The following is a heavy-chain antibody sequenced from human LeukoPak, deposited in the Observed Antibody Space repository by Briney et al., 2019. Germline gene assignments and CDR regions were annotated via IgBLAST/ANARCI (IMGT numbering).Heavy chain of an antibody. CDR2: IYTSGST. D-gene: IGHD3-3*01. Sequence: PSETLSLTCTVSGGSISSYYWSWIRQPAGKGLEWIGRIYTSGSTNYNPSLKSRVTMSVDTSKNQFSLKLSSVTAADTAVYYCARGLGFLEPYYFDYWGQGTLVTVSS. CDR3: ARGLGFLEPYYFDY. CDR1: GGSISSYY. J-gene: IGHJ4*02. V-gene: IGHV4-4*07.